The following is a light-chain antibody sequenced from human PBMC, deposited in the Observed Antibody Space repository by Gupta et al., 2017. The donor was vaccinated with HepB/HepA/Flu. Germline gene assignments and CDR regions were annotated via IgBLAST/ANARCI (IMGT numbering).Light chain of an antibody. Sequence: QSALTQPASVSGSPGPSITISCTGTSSDIGTYNSVSWYQQYPGRAPKLIIFDVSNRPSGVSHRFSGSRSGNTASLTISGLQAEDEGDYYCCSYTGTSTGGVFGGGTKLTVL. CDR3: CSYTGTSTGGV. J-gene: IGLJ3*02. V-gene: IGLV2-14*01. CDR2: DVS. CDR1: SSDIGTYNS.